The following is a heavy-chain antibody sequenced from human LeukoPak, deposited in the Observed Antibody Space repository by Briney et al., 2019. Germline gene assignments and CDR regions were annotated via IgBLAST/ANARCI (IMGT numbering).Heavy chain of an antibody. CDR3: ARGLMVRGATYFDY. D-gene: IGHD3-10*01. CDR2: INHSGST. J-gene: IGHJ4*02. V-gene: IGHV4-34*01. Sequence: SVTLSLTCAVYGGSFSGYYWSWIRQPPGKGLEWIGEINHSGSTNYNPSLKSRVAISVDTSKNQFSLKLSSVTAADTAVYYCARGLMVRGATYFDYWGQGTLVTVSS. CDR1: GGSFSGYY.